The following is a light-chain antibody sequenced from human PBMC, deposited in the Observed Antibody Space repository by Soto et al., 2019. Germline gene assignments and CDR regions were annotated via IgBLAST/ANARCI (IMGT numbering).Light chain of an antibody. V-gene: IGLV1-40*01. Sequence: QSVLTQPPSVSGAPGQRVTISCTGSSSNIGATYDVQWYQQLPGTAPKPLIYGNSNRPSGVPDRFSGSKSGTSASLAITGLQADDEADYYCQSYDSSLSAHHVLGTGTKLTVL. CDR2: GNS. CDR3: QSYDSSLSAHHV. J-gene: IGLJ1*01. CDR1: SSNIGATYD.